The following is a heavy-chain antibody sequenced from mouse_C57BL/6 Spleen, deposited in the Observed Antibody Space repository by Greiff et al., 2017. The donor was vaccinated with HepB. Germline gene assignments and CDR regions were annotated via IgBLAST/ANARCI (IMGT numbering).Heavy chain of an antibody. Sequence: EVQLQQSGPELVKPGASVKISCKASGYTFTDYYMNWVKQSHGKSLEWIGDINPNNGGTSYNQKFKGKATLTVDKSSSTAYMELRSLTSEDSAVYYWARITTVVAYYAMDYWGQGTSVTVSS. J-gene: IGHJ4*01. V-gene: IGHV1-26*01. CDR3: ARITTVVAYYAMDY. CDR1: GYTFTDYY. CDR2: INPNNGGT. D-gene: IGHD1-1*01.